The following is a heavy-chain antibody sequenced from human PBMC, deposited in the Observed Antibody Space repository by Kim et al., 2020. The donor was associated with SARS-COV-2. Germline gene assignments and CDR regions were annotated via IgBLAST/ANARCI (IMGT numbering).Heavy chain of an antibody. J-gene: IGHJ4*02. Sequence: SGKGRFTISRDNSKNTLYLQMNSLRAEDTAVYYCARVTYDSSGYYYGVDYWGQGTLVTVSS. CDR3: ARVTYDSSGYYYGVDY. V-gene: IGHV3-30*07. D-gene: IGHD3-22*01.